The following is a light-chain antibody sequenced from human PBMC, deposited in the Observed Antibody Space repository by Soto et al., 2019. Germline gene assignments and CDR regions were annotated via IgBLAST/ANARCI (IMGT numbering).Light chain of an antibody. CDR1: SSDVGAYDA. J-gene: IGLJ1*01. Sequence: QSVLAQPASVSGSPGQSITISCTGTSSDVGAYDAVSWYQQHPGKAPQVIIYRGTKRPSGVSTRFSGSVSGPTASLTVYGLQAEDEAEYFCCSSATESTYVFGNGTKVIV. CDR3: CSSATESTYV. V-gene: IGLV2-23*01. CDR2: RGT.